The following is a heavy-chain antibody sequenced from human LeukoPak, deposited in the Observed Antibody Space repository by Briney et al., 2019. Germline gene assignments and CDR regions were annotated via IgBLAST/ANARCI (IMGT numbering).Heavy chain of an antibody. CDR2: ISSSGTII. V-gene: IGHV3-48*03. Sequence: GGSLRLSCAASGFTFSSYEMNWVRQAPGKGLEFISYISSSGTIIYYADSVKGRFTISRDNAKNSLYLQMNSLRAEDTAVYYCARVKYDSSGYYSILDYWGQGTLVTVSS. CDR1: GFTFSSYE. CDR3: ARVKYDSSGYYSILDY. J-gene: IGHJ4*02. D-gene: IGHD3-22*01.